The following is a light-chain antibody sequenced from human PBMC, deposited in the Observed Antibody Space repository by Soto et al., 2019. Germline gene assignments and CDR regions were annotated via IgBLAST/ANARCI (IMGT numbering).Light chain of an antibody. J-gene: IGLJ1*01. CDR2: DVS. V-gene: IGLV2-14*01. CDR3: SSYTSSSTGV. Sequence: QSALTQPASVSGSPGQSITISCTGTSSDVGGYNYVSWYQQHPGKAPKLMIYDVSNRPSGVSNRFSGSKSGYTASLTISGLQAEAAADYYCSSYTSSSTGVFGTGTKLTVL. CDR1: SSDVGGYNY.